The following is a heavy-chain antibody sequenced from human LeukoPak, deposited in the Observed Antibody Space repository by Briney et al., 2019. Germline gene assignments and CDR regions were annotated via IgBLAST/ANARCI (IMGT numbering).Heavy chain of an antibody. J-gene: IGHJ2*01. D-gene: IGHD6-19*01. CDR2: IYYSGST. CDR1: GGSISSSSYY. CDR3: ASQWQPGRLYWYFDL. Sequence: SETLSLTCTVSGGSISSSSYYWGWIRQPPGKGLEWIGSIYYSGSTYCNPSLKSRVTISVDTSKNQFSLKLSSVTAADTAVYYCASQWQPGRLYWYFDLWGRGTLVTVSS. V-gene: IGHV4-39*07.